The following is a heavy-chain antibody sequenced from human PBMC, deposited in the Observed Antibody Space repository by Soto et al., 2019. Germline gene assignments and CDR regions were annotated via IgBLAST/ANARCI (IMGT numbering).Heavy chain of an antibody. CDR2: IYHGGST. Sequence: SVTLSLNCAVAGYSISSGDYRGWLRQPPGKGLEWMVSIYHGGSTYYNPSLNSRVTLSIDMPNNHVSLILNSVTAAETAVYYCASVGPWVPYYYDSIPYSFENWFDPWGQGTMVTVSS. V-gene: IGHV4-38-2*01. J-gene: IGHJ5*02. CDR3: ASVGPWVPYYYDSIPYSFENWFDP. D-gene: IGHD3-22*01. CDR1: GYSISSGDY.